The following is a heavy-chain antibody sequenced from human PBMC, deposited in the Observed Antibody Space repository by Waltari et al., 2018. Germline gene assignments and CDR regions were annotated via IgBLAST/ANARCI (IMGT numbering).Heavy chain of an antibody. D-gene: IGHD1-26*01. CDR2: INCNSGNI. V-gene: IGHV1-3*01. J-gene: IGHJ4*02. CDR3: VRGYHGGAWIGDY. CDR1: GYTFTGYA. Sequence: QVQLVQSGAEVKKPGASVKVSCKASGYTFTGYAMHWVRQAPGHRLEWMGWINCNSGNIEVTQKCGGRVTITRDTSLSTAYMERGSLRYEDTAIYYCVRGYHGGAWIGDYWGQGTPVTVS.